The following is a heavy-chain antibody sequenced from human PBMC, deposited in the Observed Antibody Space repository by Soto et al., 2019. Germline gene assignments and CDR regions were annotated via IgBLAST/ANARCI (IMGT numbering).Heavy chain of an antibody. V-gene: IGHV4-38-2*01. Sequence: SETLSLTCAVSGYSISSGYYWGWIRQPPGKGLEWIGSIYHSGSTYYNPSLKSRVTISVDTSKNQFSLKLSSVTAADTAVYYCARFSGWYSAFDYWGQGTPVTVSS. CDR1: GYSISSGYY. CDR2: IYHSGST. D-gene: IGHD6-19*01. J-gene: IGHJ4*02. CDR3: ARFSGWYSAFDY.